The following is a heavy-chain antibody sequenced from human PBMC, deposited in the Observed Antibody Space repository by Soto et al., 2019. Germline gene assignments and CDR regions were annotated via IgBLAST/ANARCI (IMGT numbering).Heavy chain of an antibody. CDR1: GGSISSSSYY. CDR2: IYYSGST. V-gene: IGHV4-39*01. J-gene: IGHJ3*02. Sequence: SETLSLTCTVSGGSISSSSYYWGWIRQPPGKGLEWIGSIYYSGSTYYNPSLKSRVTISVDTSKNQFSLKLSSVTAADTAVYYCARLRDDYIWGSYRYRGDAFDIWGQGTMVTVSS. D-gene: IGHD3-16*02. CDR3: ARLRDDYIWGSYRYRGDAFDI.